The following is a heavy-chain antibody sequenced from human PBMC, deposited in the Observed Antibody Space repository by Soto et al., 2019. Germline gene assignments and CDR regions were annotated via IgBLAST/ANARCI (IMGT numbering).Heavy chain of an antibody. CDR3: ARGSGGYSSSWYREVWFDP. CDR2: INHSGST. D-gene: IGHD6-13*01. J-gene: IGHJ5*02. V-gene: IGHV4-34*01. Sequence: SDTLSLTCAFYGVSFSCYYLSWIRQPPGKGLEWIGEINHSGSTNYNPSLKSRVTISVDTSKNQFSLKLSSVTAADTAVYYCARGSGGYSSSWYREVWFDPWGQGTLVTVSS. CDR1: GVSFSCYY.